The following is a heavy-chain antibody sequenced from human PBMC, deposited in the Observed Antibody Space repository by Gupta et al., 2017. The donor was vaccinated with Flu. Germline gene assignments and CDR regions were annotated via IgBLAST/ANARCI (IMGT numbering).Heavy chain of an antibody. V-gene: IGHV3-21*01. CDR2: ISSSSSYI. Sequence: SSYSMNWVRQAPGKGLEWVSSISSSSSYIYYADSVKGRFTISRDNAKNSLYLQMNSLRAEDTAVYYCARGPSFGVELLPDYWGQGTLVTVSS. CDR3: ARGPSFGVELLPDY. D-gene: IGHD1-7*01. CDR1: SSYS. J-gene: IGHJ4*02.